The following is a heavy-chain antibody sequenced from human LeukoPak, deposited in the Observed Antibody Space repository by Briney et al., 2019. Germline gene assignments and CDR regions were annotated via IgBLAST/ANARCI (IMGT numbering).Heavy chain of an antibody. J-gene: IGHJ3*02. D-gene: IGHD1-26*01. CDR1: GYTFTSYG. CDR2: ISAYNGNT. V-gene: IGHV1-18*01. CDR3: ARDTSGSYLDAFDI. Sequence: ASVKVSCKASGYTFTSYGISWVRQAPGQGLEWMGWISAYNGNTNYAQKLQGRVTMTTDTSTSTAYMELRSLRSDDTAVYYCARDTSGSYLDAFDIWGQGTMVTVSS.